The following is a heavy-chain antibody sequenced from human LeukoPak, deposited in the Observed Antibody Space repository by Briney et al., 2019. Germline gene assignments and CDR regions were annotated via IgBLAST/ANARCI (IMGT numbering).Heavy chain of an antibody. CDR1: GFTFSSYA. CDR3: AKLGGVWFGELDY. V-gene: IGHV3-23*01. Sequence: PGGSLRLSCAASGFTFSSYAMSWVRQAPGKGLEWVSATSGSGGSTYYADSAKGRFTISRDNSKSTLYLQMNSLRAEDTAVYYCAKLGGVWFGELDYWGQGTLVTVSS. CDR2: TSGSGGST. J-gene: IGHJ4*02. D-gene: IGHD3-10*01.